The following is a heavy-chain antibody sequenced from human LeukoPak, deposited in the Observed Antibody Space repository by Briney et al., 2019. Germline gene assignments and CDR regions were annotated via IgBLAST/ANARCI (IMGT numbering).Heavy chain of an antibody. V-gene: IGHV4-4*07. D-gene: IGHD4-11*01. J-gene: IGHJ3*02. CDR2: IYTSGTT. Sequence: WETLPPTCFVPGGSIIISYGGGIRQPPGKGLEWMGLIYTSGTTNYNPSLKSRVTMSVDTSKNHFSLKLSSVTAADTAVYYCARAPTEDDLGDAFDIWGQGTVVTVSS. CDR3: ARAPTEDDLGDAFDI. CDR1: GGSIIISY.